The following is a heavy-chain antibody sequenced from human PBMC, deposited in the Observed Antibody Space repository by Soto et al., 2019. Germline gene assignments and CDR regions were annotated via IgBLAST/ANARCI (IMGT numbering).Heavy chain of an antibody. J-gene: IGHJ4*02. D-gene: IGHD6-19*01. Sequence: PGESLNISWEGSGDTFANYWNGWVRQMPGKGLEGVGIIYPGDPDTRYSPSFQVQVTISADKYISTAYLRWTSLKASDTAEYYGARLREGVAVAGFYWGPGTLVTVSS. CDR1: GDTFANYW. CDR3: ARLREGVAVAGFY. CDR2: IYPGDPDT. V-gene: IGHV5-51*01.